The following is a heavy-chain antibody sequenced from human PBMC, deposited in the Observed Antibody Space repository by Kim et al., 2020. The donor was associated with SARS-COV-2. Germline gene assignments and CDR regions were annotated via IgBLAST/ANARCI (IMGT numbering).Heavy chain of an antibody. D-gene: IGHD3-22*01. V-gene: IGHV3-30*01. CDR3: ARGHSSGYNFDY. J-gene: IGHJ4*02. Sequence: YIADSVKGRFTISRDNSKNTLYLQMNRLRAEDTAVYYCARGHSSGYNFDYWGQGTLVTVSS.